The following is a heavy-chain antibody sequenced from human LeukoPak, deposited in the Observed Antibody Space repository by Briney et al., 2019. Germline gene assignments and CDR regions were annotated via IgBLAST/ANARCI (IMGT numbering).Heavy chain of an antibody. D-gene: IGHD5-18*01. CDR1: GFTFTNNA. V-gene: IGHV3-23*01. CDR2: IGSGGGPT. J-gene: IGHJ4*02. Sequence: GGSLRLSCAASGFTFTNNAMSWVRQAPGKGLEWVSAIGSGGGPTYYADSVQGRFTISRDNSKNTLYLQMNSLRADDAAVYFCAKNTGYSWHHSFDSWGQGTLVTVSS. CDR3: AKNTGYSWHHSFDS.